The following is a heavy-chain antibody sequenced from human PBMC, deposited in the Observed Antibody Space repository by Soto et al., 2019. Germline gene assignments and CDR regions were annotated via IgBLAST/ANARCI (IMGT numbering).Heavy chain of an antibody. CDR1: RGTFNRYA. CDR2: LVPQFGTP. D-gene: IGHD5-18*01. CDR3: ARQNRDTPMVPFDV. J-gene: IGHJ4*02. V-gene: IGHV1-69*01. Sequence: QVQLVQSGAEVKKPGSSVKVSCLASRGTFNRYAINWVRQAPGHGLEWLGALVPQFGTPNYAQKFQDRVTNVADESTNPNSMELRGLTSDDTAVYYCARQNRDTPMVPFDVWGQGTLVTVSS.